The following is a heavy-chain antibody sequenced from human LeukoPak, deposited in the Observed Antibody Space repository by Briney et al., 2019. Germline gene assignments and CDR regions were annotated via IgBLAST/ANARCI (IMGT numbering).Heavy chain of an antibody. Sequence: SGPTLVKPTQTLTLTCSFSGFSLDTNGVAVAWVRQPPGKGLEWLGLIYWDDDERYSPSLKTRLTITKDTSRNQVVLTITNMDPVDTGTYYCVHRLGGWYSPFDVWGQGTLVYVSS. CDR3: VHRLGGWYSPFDV. CDR1: GFSLDTNGVA. V-gene: IGHV2-5*02. J-gene: IGHJ4*02. CDR2: IYWDDDE. D-gene: IGHD6-19*01.